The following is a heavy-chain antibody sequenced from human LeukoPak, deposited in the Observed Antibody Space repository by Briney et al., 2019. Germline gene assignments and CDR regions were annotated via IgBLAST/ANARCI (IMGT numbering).Heavy chain of an antibody. CDR1: GYILTELS. CDR3: VCWYYYDSSGTNAFDI. V-gene: IGHV1-24*01. D-gene: IGHD3-22*01. J-gene: IGHJ3*02. CDR2: FDPEDGET. Sequence: ASVKVSCKVSGYILTELSMHWVRQAPGKGLEWMGGFDPEDGETIYAQKFQGRVTMTEDTSTDTAYMELSSLRSEDTAVYYCVCWYYYDSSGTNAFDIWGQGTMVTVSS.